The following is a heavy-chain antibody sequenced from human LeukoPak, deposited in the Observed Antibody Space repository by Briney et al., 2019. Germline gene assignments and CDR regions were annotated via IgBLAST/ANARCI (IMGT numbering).Heavy chain of an antibody. J-gene: IGHJ4*02. V-gene: IGHV3-33*01. Sequence: GGSLRLSCAASEXTFSSYGMHWVRQAPGKGLERVAVIWSDGSNKYYADSVKRRFTISRDNSTNTLYLQMNSLRAEDTVVYYCARASGPFDYWGQGTLVTVSS. D-gene: IGHD1-14*01. CDR1: EXTFSSYG. CDR2: IWSDGSNK. CDR3: ARASGPFDY.